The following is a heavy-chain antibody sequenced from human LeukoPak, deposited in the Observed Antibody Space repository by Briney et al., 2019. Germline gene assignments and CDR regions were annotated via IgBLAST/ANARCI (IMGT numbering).Heavy chain of an antibody. V-gene: IGHV4-39*01. D-gene: IGHD3-10*01. CDR1: GGSISSYY. J-gene: IGHJ4*02. CDR3: ARLIYGSGSYPLYDY. CDR2: IYYSGST. Sequence: KPSETLSLTCTVSGGSISSYYWSWIRQPPGKGLEWIGSIYYSGSTYYNPSLKSRVTISVDTSKNQFSLKLTSVTAADTAVYYCARLIYGSGSYPLYDYWGQGTLVTVSS.